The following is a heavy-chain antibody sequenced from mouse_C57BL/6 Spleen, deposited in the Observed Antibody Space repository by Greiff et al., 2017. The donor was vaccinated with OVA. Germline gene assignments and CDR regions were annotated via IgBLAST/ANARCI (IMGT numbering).Heavy chain of an antibody. D-gene: IGHD6-5*01. CDR1: GFTFSSYG. J-gene: IGHJ3*01. Sequence: EVQVVESGGDLVKPGGSLKLSCAASGFTFSSYGMSWVRQTPDKRLEWVATISSGGSYTYYPDSVKGRFTISRDNAKNTLYLQMSSLKSEDTAMYYCARTPDCHAGVLFAYWGQGTLVTVSA. V-gene: IGHV5-6*01. CDR3: ARTPDCHAGVLFAY. CDR2: ISSGGSYT.